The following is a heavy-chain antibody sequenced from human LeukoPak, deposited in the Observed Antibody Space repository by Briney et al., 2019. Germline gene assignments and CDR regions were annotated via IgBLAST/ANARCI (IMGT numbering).Heavy chain of an antibody. CDR3: ARARGYSYAISPYFDY. CDR1: GGSISSSSYY. J-gene: IGHJ4*02. Sequence: SETLSLTCTVSGGSISSSSYYWGWIRQPPGKGLEWIGSIYYSGSTYYNPSLKSRVTISVDTSKNQFSLKLSSVTAADTAVYYCARARGYSYAISPYFDYWGQGTLVTVSS. D-gene: IGHD5-18*01. CDR2: IYYSGST. V-gene: IGHV4-39*07.